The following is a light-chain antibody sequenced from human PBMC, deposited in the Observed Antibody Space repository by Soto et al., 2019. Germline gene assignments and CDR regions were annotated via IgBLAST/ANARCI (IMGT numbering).Light chain of an antibody. CDR2: KAS. CDR3: QQYDSSPWT. CDR1: QTISTW. V-gene: IGKV1-5*03. Sequence: DIQMTQSPSTLSASVGDRVTLTCRASQTISTWLAWYQQKPGKAPKLLIYKASSLQSGVPSRFSGSRSGTEFTLTISSLQPDDFATYYCQQYDSSPWTFGQGTKVEIK. J-gene: IGKJ1*01.